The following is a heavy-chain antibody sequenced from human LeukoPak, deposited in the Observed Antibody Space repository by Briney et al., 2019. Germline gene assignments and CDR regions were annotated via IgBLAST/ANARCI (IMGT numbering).Heavy chain of an antibody. V-gene: IGHV4-34*01. CDR2: INHSGGT. D-gene: IGHD5-12*01. Sequence: SETLSLTCAVYGGSFSGYYWSWIRQPPGKGLEWIGEINHSGGTNYNPSLKSRVTISVDTSKNQFSLKLSSVTAADTAVYYCAREGDGYILDYWGQGTLVTVSS. CDR1: GGSFSGYY. J-gene: IGHJ4*02. CDR3: AREGDGYILDY.